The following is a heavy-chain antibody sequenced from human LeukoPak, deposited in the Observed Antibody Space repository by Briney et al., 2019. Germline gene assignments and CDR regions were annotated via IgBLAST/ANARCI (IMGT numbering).Heavy chain of an antibody. CDR3: ARGWLQSTPGGSYYYYMDV. V-gene: IGHV6-1*01. Sequence: SQTLSLTCAISGDSVSSNSAAWNWIRQSPSRGLEWLGRTYYRSKWYNDYAVSVKSRITINPDTSKNQFSLQLNSVTPEDTAVYYCARGWLQSTPGGSYYYYMDVWGKGTTVTISS. CDR1: GDSVSSNSAA. CDR2: TYYRSKWYN. D-gene: IGHD5-24*01. J-gene: IGHJ6*03.